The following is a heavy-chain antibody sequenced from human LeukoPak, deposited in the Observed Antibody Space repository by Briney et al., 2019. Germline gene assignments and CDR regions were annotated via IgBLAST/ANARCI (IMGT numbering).Heavy chain of an antibody. CDR2: IKQDGSEK. V-gene: IGHV3-7*01. D-gene: IGHD3-9*01. CDR1: GFTFSSYW. Sequence: GGSLRLSCAASGFTFSSYWMSWVRQAPGKGLEWVANIKQDGSEKYYVDSVKGRFTISRDNAKNSLYLQMNSLRAEDTAVYYCARISRYFDRGAFDIWGQGTMVTVSS. J-gene: IGHJ3*02. CDR3: ARISRYFDRGAFDI.